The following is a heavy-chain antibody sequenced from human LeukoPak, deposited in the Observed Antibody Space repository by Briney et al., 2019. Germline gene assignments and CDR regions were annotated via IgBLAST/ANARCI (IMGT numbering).Heavy chain of an antibody. D-gene: IGHD1-26*01. CDR1: GFTFSSYA. V-gene: IGHV3-23*01. CDR3: AKDRSGSYYRYFDY. Sequence: PGGSLRLSCAASGFTFSSYAMSWVRQAPGKGLEWVSAISGSGGSTYYADSVKGRFTISRDNSKNTLHLQMNSLRAEDTAVYYCAKDRSGSYYRYFDYWGQGTLVTVSS. CDR2: ISGSGGST. J-gene: IGHJ4*02.